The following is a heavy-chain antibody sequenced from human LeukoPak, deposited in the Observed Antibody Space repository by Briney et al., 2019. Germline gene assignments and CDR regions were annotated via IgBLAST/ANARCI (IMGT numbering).Heavy chain of an antibody. CDR1: GYTFNIYY. Sequence: ASVKVSCKTSGYTFNIYYVQWVGQAPGQGLEWMGVIHPNDGGTTYAQKFQGRIIMTSDTSTSTIYMELSSLKSDDTAVYYCARGDIDHWGQGTLVTVSS. V-gene: IGHV1-46*02. CDR3: ARGDIDH. D-gene: IGHD2-15*01. CDR2: IHPNDGGT. J-gene: IGHJ5*02.